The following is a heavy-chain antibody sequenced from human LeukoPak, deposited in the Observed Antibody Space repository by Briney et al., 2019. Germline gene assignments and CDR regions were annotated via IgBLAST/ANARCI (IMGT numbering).Heavy chain of an antibody. D-gene: IGHD6-13*01. CDR3: ARTGPYGDQQLKAFFDS. CDR1: GDSVSSNSAA. Sequence: KTSQTLSLTCAISGDSVSSNSAAWNWIRQSPSRGLEWLGRTYYRSKWYTDYAVSVKSRIIVNPDTSKNHFSLQLNSVTPEDTAVYYCARTGPYGDQQLKAFFDSWGQGTLVTVSS. V-gene: IGHV6-1*01. J-gene: IGHJ4*02. CDR2: TYYRSKWYT.